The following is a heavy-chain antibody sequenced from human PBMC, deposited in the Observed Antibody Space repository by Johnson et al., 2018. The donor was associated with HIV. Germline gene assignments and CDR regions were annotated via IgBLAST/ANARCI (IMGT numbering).Heavy chain of an antibody. D-gene: IGHD4-17*01. CDR3: AKEYSSPYGDYDGDAFDI. CDR2: ISYDGSNK. V-gene: IGHV3-30*18. J-gene: IGHJ3*02. Sequence: VQLVESGGDVVQPGMSLRLSSAASGFTFSRENMHWVRQAPDKGLHWVAVISYDGSNKYYADSVKGRFTISRDNYKNTKYLQMNSLRAEDTAVSYCAKEYSSPYGDYDGDAFDIWGQGTMVTVSS. CDR1: GFTFSREN.